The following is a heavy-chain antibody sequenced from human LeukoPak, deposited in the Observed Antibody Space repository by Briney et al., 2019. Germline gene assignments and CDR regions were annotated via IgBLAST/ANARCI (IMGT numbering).Heavy chain of an antibody. Sequence: GASVKVSCTASGFTFTSSAVQWVRQARGQRLEWIGWIVVGSGDTNSAQKFQERVTITRDMSTRTAYMELSSLRSEDTAVYYCGADSMPRGVFSYAFDIWGQGTMVTVSS. CDR1: GFTFTSSA. V-gene: IGHV1-58*01. CDR2: IVVGSGDT. CDR3: GADSMPRGVFSYAFDI. D-gene: IGHD3-10*01. J-gene: IGHJ3*02.